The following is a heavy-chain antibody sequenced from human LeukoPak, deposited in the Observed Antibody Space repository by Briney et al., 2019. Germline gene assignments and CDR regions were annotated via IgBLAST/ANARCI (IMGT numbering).Heavy chain of an antibody. CDR1: GYSFTTYW. CDR2: IYPGDSNT. CDR3: ARRNAGDYFDY. J-gene: IGHJ4*02. V-gene: IGHV5-51*07. D-gene: IGHD1-26*01. Sequence: GESLKISCKGSGYSFTTYWIGWVHQMPGKGLEWMGIIYPGDSNTRYSPSFQGQVTISADRSISIAFLQWSSLKASDTAMYYCARRNAGDYFDYWGQGTLVTVSS.